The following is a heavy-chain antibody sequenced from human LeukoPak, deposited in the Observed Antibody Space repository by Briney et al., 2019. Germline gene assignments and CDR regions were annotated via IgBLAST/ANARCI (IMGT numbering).Heavy chain of an antibody. CDR2: ISSSGSTI. Sequence: GGSLRLSCAASGFTFSDYYMSWSRQASGKGLKWVSYISSSGSTIYYADSVKGRFTISRDNAKNSLYLQMNSLRAEDTAVYYCARVGRIPDAFDIWGQGTMVTVSS. V-gene: IGHV3-11*04. CDR3: ARVGRIPDAFDI. D-gene: IGHD2-15*01. CDR1: GFTFSDYY. J-gene: IGHJ3*02.